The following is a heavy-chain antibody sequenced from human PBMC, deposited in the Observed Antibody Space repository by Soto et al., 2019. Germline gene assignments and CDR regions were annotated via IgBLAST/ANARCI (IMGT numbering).Heavy chain of an antibody. CDR1: GFTFSSYA. D-gene: IGHD6-19*01. Sequence: QVPLVESGGGVVQPGRSLRLSCAASGFTFSSYAMHWVRQAPGKGLEWVAVISYDGSNKYYADSVKGRFTISRDNSKNTLYLQMNSLRAEDTAVYYCARDAQGSGWHSYYFDYWGQGTLVTVSS. J-gene: IGHJ4*02. CDR3: ARDAQGSGWHSYYFDY. V-gene: IGHV3-30-3*01. CDR2: ISYDGSNK.